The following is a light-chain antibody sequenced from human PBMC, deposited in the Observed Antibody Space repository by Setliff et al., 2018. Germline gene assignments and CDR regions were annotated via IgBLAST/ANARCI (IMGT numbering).Light chain of an antibody. CDR2: EVS. Sequence: QSVLTQPASVSGSPGQSITISCTGTSSDVGGYNYVSWYQQHPGKAPKLMIYEVSDRPSGVSNRFSGSKSGNTASLTISGLQAEDEADYYCTSYTSSGTDVFGSGTKSPS. CDR1: SSDVGGYNY. CDR3: TSYTSSGTDV. V-gene: IGLV2-14*01. J-gene: IGLJ1*01.